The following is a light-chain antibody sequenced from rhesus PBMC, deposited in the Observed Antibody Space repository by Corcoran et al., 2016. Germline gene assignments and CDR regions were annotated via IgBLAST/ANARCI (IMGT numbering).Light chain of an antibody. V-gene: IGKV1-32*02. J-gene: IGKJ4*01. Sequence: DIQLSQSPSSLSASVGDSVTITCRASQAISRYLNWYQQKPGKAPKLLTYYANSLASGAPSRFSGSGSRTEFTLTISSLQPEDFATDYCQKDNSNPLAVDGGTKVELK. CDR3: QKDNSNPLA. CDR2: YAN. CDR1: QAISRY.